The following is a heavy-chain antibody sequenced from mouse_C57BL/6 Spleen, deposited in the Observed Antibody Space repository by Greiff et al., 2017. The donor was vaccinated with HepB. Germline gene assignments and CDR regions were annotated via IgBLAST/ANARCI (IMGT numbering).Heavy chain of an antibody. J-gene: IGHJ2*01. V-gene: IGHV1-26*01. CDR1: GYTFTDYY. CDR3: ARVDPFDY. Sequence: VQLQQSGPELVKPGASVKISCKASGYTFTDYYMNWVKQSHGKSLEWIGDINPNNGGTSYNQKFKGKATLTVDKSSSTAYMELRSLTSEDSAVYYCARVDPFDYWGQGTTLTVSS. CDR2: INPNNGGT.